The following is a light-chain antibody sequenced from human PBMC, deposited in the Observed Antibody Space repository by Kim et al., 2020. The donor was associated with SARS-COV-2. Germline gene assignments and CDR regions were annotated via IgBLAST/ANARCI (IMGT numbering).Light chain of an antibody. CDR3: QQYGSSPT. Sequence: LSPGERASLSCRASQNIRNNDLAWYQHKPGKAPRLLIYDATSMASGIPDRFSGSGSGTDFTLTISRLEPEDFAMYYCQQYGSSPTFGGGTKVDIK. CDR2: DAT. J-gene: IGKJ4*01. CDR1: QNIRNND. V-gene: IGKV3-20*01.